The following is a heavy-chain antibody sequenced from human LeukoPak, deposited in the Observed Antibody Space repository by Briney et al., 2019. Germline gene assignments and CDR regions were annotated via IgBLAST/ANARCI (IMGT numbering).Heavy chain of an antibody. CDR1: GGSISSYY. CDR3: ARDSIFGVVINYMDV. V-gene: IGHV4-59*01. Sequence: SETLSLTCTVSGGSISSYYWSWNRQPPGKGLEWIGYIFYSGSTNYSPSLKSRVTISVDTSKTQFSLKLSSVTAADTALYYCARDSIFGVVINYMDVWGKGTTVTVSS. D-gene: IGHD3-3*01. J-gene: IGHJ6*03. CDR2: IFYSGST.